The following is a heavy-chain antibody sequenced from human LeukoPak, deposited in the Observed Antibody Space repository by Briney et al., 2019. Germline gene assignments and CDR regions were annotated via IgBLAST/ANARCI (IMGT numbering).Heavy chain of an antibody. V-gene: IGHV3-15*01. CDR2: IKSKTDGGIT. CDR1: GFTFSNAW. D-gene: IGHD1-14*01. CDR3: TSVYPHYAFDL. Sequence: GGSLRLSCAASGFTFSNAWMSWVRQAPGKGLEGVGRIKSKTDGGITDYAAAVKGRLTMPRDESNNTLYLQMNSVTTDDTAVYYCTSVYPHYAFDLWGQGTMVTVSS. J-gene: IGHJ3*01.